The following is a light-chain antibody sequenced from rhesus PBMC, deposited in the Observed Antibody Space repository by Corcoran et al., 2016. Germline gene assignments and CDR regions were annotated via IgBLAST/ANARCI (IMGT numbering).Light chain of an antibody. V-gene: IGKV1-25*01. CDR3: QQHNTYPLT. J-gene: IGKJ4*01. Sequence: DVQMTQSPSFLSASVGDTVTITCRASQDIKSYLAWSQQKPGQAPKLLIYKASTLQRGVPSRFSGIGSGTHFTLTISSLQPEDFAIYYCQQHNTYPLTFGGGTPVEVK. CDR2: KAS. CDR1: QDIKSY.